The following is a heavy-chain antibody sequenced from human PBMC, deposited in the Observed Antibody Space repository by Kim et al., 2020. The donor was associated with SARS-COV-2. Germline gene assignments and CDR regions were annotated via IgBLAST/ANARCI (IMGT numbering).Heavy chain of an antibody. Sequence: SRVTMSVDTSKNQFSLKLSSVTAADTAVYYCARDSPLRFLEWLPLRAFDIWGQGTMVTVSS. D-gene: IGHD3-3*01. J-gene: IGHJ3*02. V-gene: IGHV4-4*06. CDR3: ARDSPLRFLEWLPLRAFDI.